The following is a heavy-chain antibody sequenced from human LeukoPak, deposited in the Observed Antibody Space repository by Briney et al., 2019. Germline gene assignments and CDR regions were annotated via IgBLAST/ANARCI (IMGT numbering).Heavy chain of an antibody. J-gene: IGHJ4*02. CDR2: IIPIFGTA. CDR3: ARGSTYYDSGGYYHFEY. D-gene: IGHD3-22*01. V-gene: IGHV1-69*05. Sequence: SVKVSCKACGGTFSSYAISWVRQAPGQGLEWMGGIIPIFGTANYAQKFQGRVTITTDESTSTAYMELSSLRSEDTAVYYCARGSTYYDSGGYYHFEYWGQGTLVTVSS. CDR1: GGTFSSYA.